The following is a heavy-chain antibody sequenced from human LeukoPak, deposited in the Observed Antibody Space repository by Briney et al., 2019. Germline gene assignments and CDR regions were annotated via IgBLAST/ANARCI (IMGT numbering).Heavy chain of an antibody. D-gene: IGHD4-23*01. CDR1: GFTFSSYW. Sequence: GGSLRLSCAASGFTFSSYWMSWVRQAPGKGLEWVSSLSGSGGSTYYADSVKGRFTISRDNSKNTVYLQMNSLRAEDTAIHYCAKDRGDYGDKTRFDPWGQGTLVTVSS. CDR3: AKDRGDYGDKTRFDP. V-gene: IGHV3-23*01. CDR2: LSGSGGST. J-gene: IGHJ5*02.